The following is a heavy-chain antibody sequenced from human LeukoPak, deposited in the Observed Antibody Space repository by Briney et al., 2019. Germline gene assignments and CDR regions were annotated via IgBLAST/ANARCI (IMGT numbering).Heavy chain of an antibody. CDR1: GGSMSSYY. J-gene: IGHJ4*02. CDR3: ARTPPKVGFDY. V-gene: IGHV4-59*08. CDR2: IYYSGST. Sequence: SETLSLTCTVSGGSMSSYYWSWIRQPPGKGLEWIGYIYYSGSTNYNPSLKSRVTISVDTSKNQFSLKLSSVTAADTAVYYCARTPPKVGFDYWGQGTLVTVSS.